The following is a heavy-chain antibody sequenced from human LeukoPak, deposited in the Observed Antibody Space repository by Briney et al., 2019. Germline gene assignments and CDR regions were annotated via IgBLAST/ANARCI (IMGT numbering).Heavy chain of an antibody. CDR1: GGSFSNNY. J-gene: IGHJ2*01. Sequence: SETLSLTCAVYGGSFSNNYWNWIRHPPGKGLEWIGEINHSGSTNYNPSLKSRVTISVDTSKNQFSLKLSSVTAADTAVYYCARGRSSIRYFDLWGRGTLVTVSS. V-gene: IGHV4-34*01. D-gene: IGHD6-13*01. CDR3: ARGRSSIRYFDL. CDR2: INHSGST.